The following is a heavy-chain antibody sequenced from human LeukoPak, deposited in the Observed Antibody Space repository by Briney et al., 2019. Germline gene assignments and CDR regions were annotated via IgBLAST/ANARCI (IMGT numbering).Heavy chain of an antibody. V-gene: IGHV1-46*02. CDR2: FEPISGTK. D-gene: IGHD3-10*01. Sequence: GASVKVSCKPSVYPFNSYYMDWVREAPGQGLEWMGIFEPISGTKRVAEKFQGRVNMTRDTATSTVYMELSSLRPEDTAMYYCARDKEEVAHYDWFDPWGQGTQVTVSS. CDR3: ARDKEEVAHYDWFDP. CDR1: VYPFNSYY. J-gene: IGHJ5*02.